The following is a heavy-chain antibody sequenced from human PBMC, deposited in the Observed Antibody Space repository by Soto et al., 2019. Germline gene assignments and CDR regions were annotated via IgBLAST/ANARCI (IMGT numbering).Heavy chain of an antibody. D-gene: IGHD2-2*01. V-gene: IGHV3-23*01. CDR2: ISGSGGST. CDR1: GFTFSSYA. Sequence: SGFTFSSYAMSWVRQAPGKGLEWVSAISGSGGSTYYADSVKGRFTISRDNSKNTLYLQMNSLRSDDTAVYYCARDPRVPAATYDYWGQGTLVTVSS. J-gene: IGHJ4*02. CDR3: ARDPRVPAATYDY.